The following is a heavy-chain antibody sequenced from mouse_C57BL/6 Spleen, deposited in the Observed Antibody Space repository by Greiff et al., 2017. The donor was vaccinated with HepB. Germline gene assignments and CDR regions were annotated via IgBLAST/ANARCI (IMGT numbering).Heavy chain of an antibody. D-gene: IGHD2-4*01. Sequence: VQLQQSGAELVRPGASVTLSCKASGYTFTDYEMHWVKQTPVHGLEWIGAIDPETGGTAYNQKFKGKAVLTADKSSSTAYMELRSLTSEDSAVYYCTNFYDDYDYYAMDYWGQGTSVTVSS. J-gene: IGHJ4*01. CDR2: IDPETGGT. CDR1: GYTFTDYE. V-gene: IGHV1-15*01. CDR3: TNFYDDYDYYAMDY.